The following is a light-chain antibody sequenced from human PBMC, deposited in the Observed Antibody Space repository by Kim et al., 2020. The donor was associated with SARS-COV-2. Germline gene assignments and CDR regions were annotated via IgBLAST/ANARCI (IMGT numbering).Light chain of an antibody. Sequence: SPGERATRSCKASQSGSSRHVAWYQQKTGQAPRLLMYRASSRATGIPDRFSGTESGTDFTLTISRLEPEGFAVYYCQQYDSSRALTFGGGTKLEI. V-gene: IGKV3-20*01. CDR3: QQYDSSRALT. J-gene: IGKJ4*01. CDR2: RAS. CDR1: QSGSSRH.